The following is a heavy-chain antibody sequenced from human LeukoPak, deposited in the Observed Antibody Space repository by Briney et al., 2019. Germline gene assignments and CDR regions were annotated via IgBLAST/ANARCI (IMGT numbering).Heavy chain of an antibody. J-gene: IGHJ4*02. CDR2: ISHTGATI. V-gene: IGHV3-48*03. CDR3: ARDPTSGWYFDY. Sequence: GSLRLSCAASGITFSTYEMNWVHQTPGRGLEWISYISHTGATIHYAGSVKGRFTISRDNAKNSLYLQMNNLRVEDTAIYYCARDPTSGWYFDYWGQGTLVTVSS. CDR1: GITFSTYE. D-gene: IGHD6-19*01.